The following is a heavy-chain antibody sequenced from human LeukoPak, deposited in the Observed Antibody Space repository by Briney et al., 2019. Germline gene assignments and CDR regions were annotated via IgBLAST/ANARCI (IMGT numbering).Heavy chain of an antibody. CDR2: ISAYNGNT. CDR1: GYTFTSYG. CDR3: ARAPPKRNTMVRGGNDY. Sequence: GASVKVSCKASGYTFTSYGISWVRQAPGQGLEWMGWISAYNGNTNYAQKLQGRVTMTTDTSTSTAYMELRSLRSDDTALYYCARAPPKRNTMVRGGNDYWGQGTLVTVSS. D-gene: IGHD3-10*01. J-gene: IGHJ4*02. V-gene: IGHV1-18*01.